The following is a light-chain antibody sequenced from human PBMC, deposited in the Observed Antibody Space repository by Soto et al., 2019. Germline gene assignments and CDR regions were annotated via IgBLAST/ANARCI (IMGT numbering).Light chain of an antibody. V-gene: IGLV2-8*01. CDR1: SSDVGAYNY. Sequence: EFSGLSVTLSRTGTSSDVGAYNYVSWYQQLPGKAPKLIIYEVSKRPSGVPDRFSGSKSGNTASLIVSGLQAEDEADYYCNSYAGTYSFFYVFGTGTKVTVL. CDR2: EVS. J-gene: IGLJ1*01. CDR3: NSYAGTYSFFYV.